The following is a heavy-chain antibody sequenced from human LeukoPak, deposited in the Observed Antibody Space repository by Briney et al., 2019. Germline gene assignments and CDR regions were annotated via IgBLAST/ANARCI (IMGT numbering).Heavy chain of an antibody. CDR2: IYYSGST. Sequence: PSETLSLTCAVYGGSFSGYYWGWILQPPGKGLEWVGSIYYSGSTHYNPSLKSRVTISVDTSKNQFSLKLSSVTAADTAVYYCGLLNPLYYYYGMDVWGQGTTVTVSS. CDR3: GLLNPLYYYYGMDV. V-gene: IGHV4-34*01. J-gene: IGHJ6*02. CDR1: GGSFSGYY. D-gene: IGHD2-15*01.